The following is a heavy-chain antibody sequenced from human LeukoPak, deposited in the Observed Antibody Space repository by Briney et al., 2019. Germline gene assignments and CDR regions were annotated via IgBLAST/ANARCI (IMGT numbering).Heavy chain of an antibody. CDR2: ISGSGGST. J-gene: IGHJ4*02. CDR1: GFTFSSYA. D-gene: IGHD2-2*01. CDR3: AKSRVPTAMAPLDY. V-gene: IGHV3-23*01. Sequence: GGSLRLSCAASGFTFSSYAMSWVRLAPGKGLEWVSSISGSGGSTYYADSVKGRFTISRDNSKNMLYLQVNSMRAEDTAVYYCAKSRVPTAMAPLDYWGQGTLVTVSS.